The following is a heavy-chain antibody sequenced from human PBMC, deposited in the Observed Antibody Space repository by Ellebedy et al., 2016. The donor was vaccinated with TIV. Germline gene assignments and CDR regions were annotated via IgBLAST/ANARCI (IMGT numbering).Heavy chain of an antibody. D-gene: IGHD5-18*01. CDR3: ARDIWEYGDTWFDP. Sequence: GESLKISXEASGFSFHNHHMNWLRQTPGKGLEWISYISSSSDTRNYADSVRGRFIISRDNAKSSMYLQMNSLRDEDTAVYYCARDIWEYGDTWFDPWGQGTLVTVSS. V-gene: IGHV3-48*02. J-gene: IGHJ5*02. CDR1: GFSFHNHH. CDR2: ISSSSDTR.